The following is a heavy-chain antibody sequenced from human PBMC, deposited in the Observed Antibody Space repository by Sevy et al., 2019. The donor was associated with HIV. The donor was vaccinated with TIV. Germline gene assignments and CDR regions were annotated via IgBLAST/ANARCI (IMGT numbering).Heavy chain of an antibody. CDR2: MYFSGSA. CDR1: GVSISSHF. D-gene: IGHD3-10*01. CDR3: AREVHYYASGFSAGMDV. J-gene: IGHJ6*02. Sequence: SETLSLTCIVSGVSISSHFWSWIRQPPGKGLEWIGYMYFSGSANYHPSLKNRVTISGDTSKNQFSLKLSSVTAADTAVYYCAREVHYYASGFSAGMDVWGQGTTVTVSS. V-gene: IGHV4-59*11.